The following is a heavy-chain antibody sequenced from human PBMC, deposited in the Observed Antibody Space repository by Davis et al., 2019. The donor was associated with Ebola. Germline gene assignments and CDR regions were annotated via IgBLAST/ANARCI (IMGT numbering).Heavy chain of an antibody. Sequence: PGGSLRLSCSVSGASISFYYWGWIRQSPGKGLEWIGYVYYSGSTNYNPSLKSRVTISVDTPKSQFSLELTSVSAADTAVYYCAGNPRGYDFWSGRYVPRLPDYWGQGTLVTVSS. CDR3: AGNPRGYDFWSGRYVPRLPDY. CDR2: VYYSGST. CDR1: GASISFYY. J-gene: IGHJ4*02. V-gene: IGHV4-59*01. D-gene: IGHD3-3*01.